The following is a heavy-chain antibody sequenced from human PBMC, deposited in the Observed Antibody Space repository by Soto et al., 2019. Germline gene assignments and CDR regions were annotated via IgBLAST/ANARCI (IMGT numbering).Heavy chain of an antibody. Sequence: EVLLVESGGGLVKPGGSLKLSCAASGFDFNSHTMSWVCQAPGKGLEWVSTISSKSAYIYYADSLKGRFIVSRDNAETSLYLHMTSLTVDDTAVYYCAKVGRYFPESTESDWGQGTLVTVSS. CDR2: ISSKSAYI. CDR1: GFDFNSHT. V-gene: IGHV3-21*01. J-gene: IGHJ4*02. D-gene: IGHD2-2*01. CDR3: AKVGRYFPESTESD.